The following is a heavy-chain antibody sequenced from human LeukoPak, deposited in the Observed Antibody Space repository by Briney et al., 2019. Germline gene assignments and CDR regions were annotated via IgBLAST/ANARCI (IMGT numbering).Heavy chain of an antibody. V-gene: IGHV4-34*01. Sequence: SETLSLTCAVYGGSFSGYYWSWIRQPPGKGLEWTGEINHSGSTNYNPSLKSRVTISVDTSKNQFSLKLSSVTAADTAVYYCARGMSSRRIAAADYWGQGTLVTVSS. D-gene: IGHD6-13*01. CDR3: ARGMSSRRIAAADY. J-gene: IGHJ4*02. CDR1: GGSFSGYY. CDR2: INHSGST.